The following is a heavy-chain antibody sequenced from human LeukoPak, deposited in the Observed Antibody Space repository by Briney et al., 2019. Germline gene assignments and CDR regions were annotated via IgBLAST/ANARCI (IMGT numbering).Heavy chain of an antibody. CDR3: AKDIRDYYGSGSYYDAFDI. D-gene: IGHD3-10*01. V-gene: IGHV3-23*01. Sequence: GGSLRLSCAASGFTFSSYAMSWVRQAPGKGLEWVSAISGSGGSTYYADSVKGRFTISRDNSKNTLYLQMNSLRAEDTAVYYCAKDIRDYYGSGSYYDAFDIWGQGTMVTVSS. J-gene: IGHJ3*02. CDR1: GFTFSSYA. CDR2: ISGSGGST.